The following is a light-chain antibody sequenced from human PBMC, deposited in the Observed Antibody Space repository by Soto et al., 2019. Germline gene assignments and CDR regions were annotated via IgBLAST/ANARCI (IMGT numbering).Light chain of an antibody. J-gene: IGLJ1*01. V-gene: IGLV2-14*01. CDR1: SRDGGGYNY. Sequence: QSLPTQPASVSGSPGPSLPISCHGTSRDGGGYNYVSWYQQHPGKAPKLMIYDVSNRPSGVSNRFSGSKSGNTASLTISGLQAEDEADYYCSSYPSSSPLYVFGTGTKVTVL. CDR2: DVS. CDR3: SSYPSSSPLYV.